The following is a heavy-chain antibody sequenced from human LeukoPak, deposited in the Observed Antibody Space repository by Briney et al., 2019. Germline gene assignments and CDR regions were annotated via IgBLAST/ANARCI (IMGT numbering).Heavy chain of an antibody. CDR3: ARGRYFSPYYFDY. J-gene: IGHJ4*02. V-gene: IGHV3-30*03. CDR2: ISYDGSNK. Sequence: GGSLRLSCAASGFTFSTYLMHWVRQAPGKGLEWVAIISYDGSNKYYADSVKGRFTISRDNSKNTLYLQMNSLRVEDTAVYSCARGRYFSPYYFDYWGQGTLVTVSS. D-gene: IGHD2/OR15-2a*01. CDR1: GFTFSTYL.